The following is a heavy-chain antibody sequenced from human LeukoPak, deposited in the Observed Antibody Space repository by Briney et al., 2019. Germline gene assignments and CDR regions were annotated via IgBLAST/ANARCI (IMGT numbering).Heavy chain of an antibody. CDR3: ARGGAYSNYGWFDP. CDR2: IYYSGST. V-gene: IGHV4-39*07. D-gene: IGHD4-11*01. Sequence: GSIYYSGSTYYNPSLKSRVTVSVDTSKNQFSLKLSSVTAADTAVYYCARGGAYSNYGWFDPWGQGTLVTVSS. J-gene: IGHJ5*02.